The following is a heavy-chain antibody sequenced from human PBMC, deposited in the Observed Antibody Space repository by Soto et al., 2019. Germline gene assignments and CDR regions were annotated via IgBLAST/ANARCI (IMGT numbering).Heavy chain of an antibody. V-gene: IGHV3-11*05. Sequence: QVQLVESGGGLVKPGGSLRLSCAASGFTFSDYYMSWIRQAPGKGLEWVSYISSGSSYTNYADSVKGRFTISRDNAKNSLYLQMNSLRAEDTAVYYCAREGARLQQLVRYAFDIWGQGTMVTVSS. D-gene: IGHD6-13*01. CDR1: GFTFSDYY. J-gene: IGHJ3*02. CDR3: AREGARLQQLVRYAFDI. CDR2: ISSGSSYT.